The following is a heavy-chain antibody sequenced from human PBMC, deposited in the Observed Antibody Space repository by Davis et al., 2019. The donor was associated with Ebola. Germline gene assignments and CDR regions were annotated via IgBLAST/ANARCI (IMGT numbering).Heavy chain of an antibody. CDR1: GGSFSEYL. CDR3: ARTHYFGTKGLFDY. J-gene: IGHJ4*02. CDR2: IYYSGST. D-gene: IGHD3/OR15-3a*01. Sequence: SETLSLTCAVYGGSFSEYLWSWIRQPPGKGLEWMGYIYYSGSTYYNPSLRSRLTISVDTSKNQFSLKLSSVTAADTAVYYCARTHYFGTKGLFDYWGQGTLVTVSS. V-gene: IGHV4-34*01.